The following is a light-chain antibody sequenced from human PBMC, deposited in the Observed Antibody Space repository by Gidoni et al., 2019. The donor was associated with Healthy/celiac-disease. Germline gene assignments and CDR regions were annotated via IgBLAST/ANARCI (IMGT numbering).Light chain of an antibody. CDR2: GAS. CDR3: QQYGSSLFT. Sequence: EIVLTQSPRTLSLSPGERATRSCRASQSVSSSYLAWYQQKPGQAPRLLIYGASSRATGIPDRFSGSGSGTDFTLTISRLEPEDFAVYYCQQYGSSLFTFGPGTKVEIK. CDR1: QSVSSSY. V-gene: IGKV3-20*01. J-gene: IGKJ3*01.